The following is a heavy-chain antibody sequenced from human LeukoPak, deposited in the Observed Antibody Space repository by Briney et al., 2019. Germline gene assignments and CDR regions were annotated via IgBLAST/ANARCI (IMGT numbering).Heavy chain of an antibody. J-gene: IGHJ5*02. V-gene: IGHV1-18*04. CDR2: ISAYNGNT. D-gene: IGHD1-26*01. CDR3: ATSPDREPFDP. Sequence: ASVKVSCKASGYTFTGYYMHWVRQAPGQGLEWMGWISAYNGNTNYAQKLQGRVTMTTDTSTSTAYMELRSLRSDDTAVYYCATSPDREPFDPWGQGTLVTVSS. CDR1: GYTFTGYY.